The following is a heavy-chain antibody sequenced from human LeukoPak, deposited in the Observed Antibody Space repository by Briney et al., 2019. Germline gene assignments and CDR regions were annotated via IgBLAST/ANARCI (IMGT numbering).Heavy chain of an antibody. CDR1: GFTFSRYY. CDR3: TRVFVGDEYSSSGY. D-gene: IGHD6-13*01. J-gene: IGHJ4*02. Sequence: PGGSLRLSCAASGFTFSRYYMHWVRQAPGKGLVWVSRLNSDGSSTTYADSVKGRFTISRDNAKNTLYLQINSLKVEDTAVYYCTRVFVGDEYSSSGYWGEGTLVTVSS. CDR2: LNSDGSST. V-gene: IGHV3-74*01.